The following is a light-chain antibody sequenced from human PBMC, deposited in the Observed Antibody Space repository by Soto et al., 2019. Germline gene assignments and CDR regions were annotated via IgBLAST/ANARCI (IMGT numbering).Light chain of an antibody. CDR2: GAS. CDR3: QQYNNWPRT. J-gene: IGKJ1*01. V-gene: IGKV3-15*01. CDR1: QSVSSN. Sequence: EIVMTQSPATLPVSPGERATLSRRASQSVSSNLAWYQQKPGQAPRLLIYGASTRATGIPARFSGSGSGTEFTLTISSLQSEDFAVYYCQQYNNWPRTFGQGTKVDIK.